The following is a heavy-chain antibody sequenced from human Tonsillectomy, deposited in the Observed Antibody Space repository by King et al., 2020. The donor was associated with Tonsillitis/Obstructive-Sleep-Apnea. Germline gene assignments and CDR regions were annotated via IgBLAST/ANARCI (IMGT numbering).Heavy chain of an antibody. V-gene: IGHV4-39*01. J-gene: IGHJ4*02. CDR3: ARHPTYYDFWSGYLYYFDY. D-gene: IGHD3-3*01. Sequence: QLQESGPGLVKPSETLSLTCTVSGGSISSSSYYWGWIRQPPGKGLEWIGSIYYSGSTYYNPSLESRVTISVDTSKNQFSLKLSSVTAADTAVYYCARHPTYYDFWSGYLYYFDYWGQGTLVTVSS. CDR2: IYYSGST. CDR1: GGSISSSSYY.